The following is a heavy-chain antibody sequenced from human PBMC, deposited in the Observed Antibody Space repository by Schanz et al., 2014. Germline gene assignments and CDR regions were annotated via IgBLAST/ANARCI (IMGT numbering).Heavy chain of an antibody. J-gene: IGHJ3*02. CDR3: ARDRGHGDLPGDI. V-gene: IGHV4-31*03. D-gene: IGHD4-17*01. Sequence: QVQLQESGPGLVKPSQTLSLTCTVSGGSIRSGSYFCSSIRRHPGKGLEWIGFISYSGSTYYNPSLKSRVTISVDTSKSQFTLNLSSATAADTAVYYCARDRGHGDLPGDIWGQGTMVTVSS. CDR1: GGSIRSGSYF. CDR2: ISYSGST.